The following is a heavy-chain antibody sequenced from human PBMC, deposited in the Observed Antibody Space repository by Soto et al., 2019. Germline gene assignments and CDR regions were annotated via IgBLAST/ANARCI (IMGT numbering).Heavy chain of an antibody. CDR1: GGSISCGDYY. Sequence: QVQLQASGPGLVKPSQTLSLTCPVPGGSISCGDYYWSLIRQPPGKGLEWIGYIYYSGSTYYNPSLNRRVTLSVDTSLIPFSRQFSSTTAPATALYSWARTGDHDDHYHDASDSWGQGTMVPVSS. V-gene: IGHV4-30-4*01. D-gene: IGHD1-1*01. CDR3: ARTGDHDDHYHDASDS. CDR2: IYYSGST. J-gene: IGHJ3*02.